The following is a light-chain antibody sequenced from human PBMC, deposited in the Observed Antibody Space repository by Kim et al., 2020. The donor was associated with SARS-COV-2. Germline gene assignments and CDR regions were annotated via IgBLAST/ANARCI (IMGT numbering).Light chain of an antibody. J-gene: IGLJ3*02. V-gene: IGLV6-57*03. Sequence: VTISCTRSSGSIASNYVQWYQQRPGSAPTTVIYEDNQRPSGVPDRFSGSIDSSSNSASLTISGLKTEDEADYYCQSYDSSTLNWVFGGGTKLTVL. CDR3: QSYDSSTLNWV. CDR2: EDN. CDR1: SGSIASNY.